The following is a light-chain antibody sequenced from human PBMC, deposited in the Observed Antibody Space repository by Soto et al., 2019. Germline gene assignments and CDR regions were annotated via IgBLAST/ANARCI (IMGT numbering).Light chain of an antibody. CDR1: QSINIY. Sequence: DIQMTQSPSSLSASVGVRVTITCRASQSINIYLNWYQQKPGKAPKLLIYDASSLESGVPSRFSGSGSGTEFTLTISSLQPDDFATYYCQQYNSYSRTFGQGTKVDIK. J-gene: IGKJ1*01. V-gene: IGKV1-5*01. CDR2: DAS. CDR3: QQYNSYSRT.